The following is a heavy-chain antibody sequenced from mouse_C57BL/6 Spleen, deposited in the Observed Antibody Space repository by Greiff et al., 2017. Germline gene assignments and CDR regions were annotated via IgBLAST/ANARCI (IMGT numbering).Heavy chain of an antibody. Sequence: VKLMESGPGLVAPSQSLSITCTVSGFSLTSYGVDWVRQSPGKGLEWLGVIWGVGSTNYNSALKSRLSISKDNSKSQVFLKMNSLQTDDTAMYYCATLRQRFAYWGQGTLVTVSA. V-gene: IGHV2-6*01. J-gene: IGHJ3*01. CDR2: IWGVGST. CDR1: GFSLTSYG. D-gene: IGHD1-2*01. CDR3: ATLRQRFAY.